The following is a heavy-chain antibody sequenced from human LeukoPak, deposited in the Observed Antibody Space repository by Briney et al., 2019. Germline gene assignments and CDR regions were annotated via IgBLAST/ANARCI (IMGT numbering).Heavy chain of an antibody. CDR3: AGDSGLTTGPFDI. D-gene: IGHD1-14*01. CDR2: IYISGST. CDR1: GGSISSHY. V-gene: IGHV4-4*07. J-gene: IGHJ3*02. Sequence: SETLSLTCTVSGGSISSHYWSWIWQPAGKGLEWIGRIYISGSTTYSPSLKSRLTLSLDTSKNQFSLNLSSVTAADTAVYYCAGDSGLTTGPFDIWGQGAMVTVSS.